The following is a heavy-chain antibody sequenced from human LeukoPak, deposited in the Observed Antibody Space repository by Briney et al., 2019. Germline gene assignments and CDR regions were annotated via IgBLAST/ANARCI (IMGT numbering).Heavy chain of an antibody. CDR3: ARGQSRMVRGEFGAMDV. CDR2: ISYDGSNK. D-gene: IGHD3-10*01. Sequence: GGSLRLSCAASGFTFSSYAMHWVRQAPGKGLEWVAVISYDGSNKYYADSVKGRFTISRDSSKNTLYLQMNSLRGEDTAVYYCARGQSRMVRGEFGAMDVWGQGTTVTVSS. CDR1: GFTFSSYA. J-gene: IGHJ6*02. V-gene: IGHV3-30-3*01.